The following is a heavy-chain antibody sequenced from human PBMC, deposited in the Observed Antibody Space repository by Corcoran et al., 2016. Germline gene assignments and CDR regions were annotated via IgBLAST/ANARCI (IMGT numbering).Heavy chain of an antibody. J-gene: IGHJ4*02. CDR1: GGSFSGYY. D-gene: IGHD4-17*01. CDR3: AGPPPYGDQKTFDY. CDR2: INHSGST. V-gene: IGHV4-34*01. Sequence: QVQLQQWGAGLLKPSETLSLTCAVYGGSFSGYYWSWIRQPPGKGLEWIGEINHSGSTNYNPSLKSRVTISVDTSKNQFSLKLSSVTAADTAVYYCAGPPPYGDQKTFDYWGQGTLVTVSS.